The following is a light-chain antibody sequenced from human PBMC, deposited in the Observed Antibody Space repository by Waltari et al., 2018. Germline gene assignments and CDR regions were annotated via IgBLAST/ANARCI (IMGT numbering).Light chain of an antibody. CDR3: QVWDANNEPGV. Sequence: SYVLTQPPSVSVAPGETARLTCGGNNIETKSVHWYQQKPGQPPVLVISYDRDRPSGIPERFSGSNSGNTATLTISRVEAGDEADYYCQVWDANNEPGVFGTGTEVTVL. CDR2: YDR. V-gene: IGLV3-21*04. J-gene: IGLJ1*01. CDR1: NIETKS.